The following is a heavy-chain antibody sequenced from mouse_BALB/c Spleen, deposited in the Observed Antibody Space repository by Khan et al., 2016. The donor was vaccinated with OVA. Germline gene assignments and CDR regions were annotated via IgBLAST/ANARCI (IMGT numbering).Heavy chain of an antibody. Sequence: QVTLKESGPGLVAPSQSLSITCTVSGFSLTTYGVHWVRQPPGKGLEWLGVIWAGGSTNYNSALMSRLSISKDNSKSQAVLQMNSLQTDDTAMYYCARAYYYGAWFAYWGQGTLVTVSA. CDR3: ARAYYYGAWFAY. J-gene: IGHJ3*01. CDR2: IWAGGST. D-gene: IGHD1-1*01. V-gene: IGHV2-9*02. CDR1: GFSLTTYG.